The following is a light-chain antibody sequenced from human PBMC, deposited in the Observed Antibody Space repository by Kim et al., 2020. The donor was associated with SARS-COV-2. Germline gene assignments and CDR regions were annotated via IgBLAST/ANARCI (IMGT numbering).Light chain of an antibody. CDR2: FDT. J-gene: IGLJ1*01. CDR1: KVGGES. V-gene: IGLV3-21*04. CDR3: QVWNGVNEPYV. Sequence: APGQAAKFPGGGNKVGGESVISYQQRPGQSPVLVISFDTDRPSGIPERFSGSNSGNTATLTINRVEAGDEADYYCQVWNGVNEPYVFGPGTKVTVL.